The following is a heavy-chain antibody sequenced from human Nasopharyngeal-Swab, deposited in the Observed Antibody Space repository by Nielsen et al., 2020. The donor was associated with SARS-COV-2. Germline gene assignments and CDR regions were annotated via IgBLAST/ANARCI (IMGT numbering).Heavy chain of an antibody. J-gene: IGHJ4*02. Sequence: SETLSLTCTVSGDSIAYSTFYFGWIRQPPVKGLEWIGTIYYNGNTYQNPSLKSRLTISVDKSKNQFSLQLSSVTAADTAVYYCVRSSSWYYFDYWAQGTQVTVSS. D-gene: IGHD6-13*01. CDR3: VRSSSWYYFDY. CDR2: IYYNGNT. CDR1: GDSIAYSTFY. V-gene: IGHV4-39*01.